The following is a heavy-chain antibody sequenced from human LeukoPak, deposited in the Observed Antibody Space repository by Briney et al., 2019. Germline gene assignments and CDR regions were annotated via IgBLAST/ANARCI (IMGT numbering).Heavy chain of an antibody. CDR1: GGSISSSSYY. Sequence: SGTLSLTCAVSGGSISSSSYYWGWIRQPPGKGLEWIGSIYYSGSTYYNPSLKSRVTISVDTSKNQFSLKLSSVTAADTAVYYCARQLITIFGVVISLDYWGQGTLVTVSS. CDR2: IYYSGST. CDR3: ARQLITIFGVVISLDY. D-gene: IGHD3-3*01. V-gene: IGHV4-39*01. J-gene: IGHJ4*02.